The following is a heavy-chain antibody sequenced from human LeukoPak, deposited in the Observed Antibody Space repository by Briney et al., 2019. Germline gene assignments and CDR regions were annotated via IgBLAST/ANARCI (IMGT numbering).Heavy chain of an antibody. CDR1: GFTFSTYW. CDR3: ARAPSEIGGYYPEYFRH. D-gene: IGHD3-3*01. Sequence: PGGSLRLSCAASGFTFSTYWMHWVRQAPGKGLVWVSRIKSDGSTNYADSVKGRFTISRDNAKNTLSLQMNSLRPEDTGRYYCARAPSEIGGYYPEYFRHWGQGTLVTVSS. V-gene: IGHV3-74*01. CDR2: IKSDGST. J-gene: IGHJ1*01.